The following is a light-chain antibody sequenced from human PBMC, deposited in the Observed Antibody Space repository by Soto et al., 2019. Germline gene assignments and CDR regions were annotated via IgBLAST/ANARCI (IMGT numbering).Light chain of an antibody. V-gene: IGLV2-14*01. CDR1: ISDVGGYNY. CDR2: EVS. J-gene: IGLJ1*01. Sequence: QSMLTQPSSVSGSPGQSITISCTGTISDVGGYNYVSWYQQHPGKAPKLMIYEVSNRPSGVSNRFSGSKSGNTASLTISGLQAEDEADYYCSSYTSSSTLVFGTGTKVNV. CDR3: SSYTSSSTLV.